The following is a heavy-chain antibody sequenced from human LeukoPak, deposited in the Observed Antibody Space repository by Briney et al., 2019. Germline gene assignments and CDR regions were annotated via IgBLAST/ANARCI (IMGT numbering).Heavy chain of an antibody. CDR3: ARVGHCSSTSCYHKVYYYYYYMDV. Sequence: SETLSLTCTVSGGSISSHYWSWIRQPPGKGLEWIGYIYYSGSTNYNPSLKSRVTISVDTSKNQFSLKLSSVTAADTAVYYCARVGHCSSTSCYHKVYYYYYYMDVWGKGTTVTVS. D-gene: IGHD2-2*01. V-gene: IGHV4-59*11. CDR1: GGSISSHY. J-gene: IGHJ6*03. CDR2: IYYSGST.